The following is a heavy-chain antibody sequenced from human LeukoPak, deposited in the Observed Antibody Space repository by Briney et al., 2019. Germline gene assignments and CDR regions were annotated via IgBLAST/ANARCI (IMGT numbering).Heavy chain of an antibody. Sequence: GASVKVSCKASGYTFTNYAIGWERQAPGQGLEWMGWISAYNGNTNYAQKLQGRVTLATDASSSTAFMELRSLRSDDTAVYYCARGGSGWSRDYWGQGTLVTVSS. CDR1: GYTFTNYA. CDR2: ISAYNGNT. CDR3: ARGGSGWSRDY. J-gene: IGHJ4*02. D-gene: IGHD6-19*01. V-gene: IGHV1-18*01.